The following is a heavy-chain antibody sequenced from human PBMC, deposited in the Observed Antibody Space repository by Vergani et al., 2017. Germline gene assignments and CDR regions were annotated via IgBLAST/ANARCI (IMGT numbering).Heavy chain of an antibody. J-gene: IGHJ4*02. CDR2: IYYTGST. CDR3: ERDTRKGFGELLPDY. CDR1: GGSINNGDYY. D-gene: IGHD3-10*01. Sequence: QVQLQESGPGLVKPSQTLSLTCTVSGGSINNGDYYWSWIRQPPGKGLEWIGYIYYTGSTYYNPSLKSRVTISEDTSKNQFSLKLSSVTAADTAVYYCERDTRKGFGELLPDYWGQGTLVTVSS. V-gene: IGHV4-30-4*01.